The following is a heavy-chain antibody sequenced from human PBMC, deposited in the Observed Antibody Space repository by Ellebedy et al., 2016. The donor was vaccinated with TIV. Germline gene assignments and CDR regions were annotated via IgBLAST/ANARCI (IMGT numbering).Heavy chain of an antibody. CDR3: ARDCAAPYVRAVDI. J-gene: IGHJ3*02. D-gene: IGHD6-6*01. CDR2: IYYSGST. CDR1: GGSISSGGYY. V-gene: IGHV4-31*03. Sequence: SETLSLXCTVSGGSISSGGYYWSWVRQHPGKGLEWIGYIYYSGSTYYNPSLKSRVTISIDTSENQFSLKLSSVTAADTAVYYCARDCAAPYVRAVDIWGQGTMVTVSS.